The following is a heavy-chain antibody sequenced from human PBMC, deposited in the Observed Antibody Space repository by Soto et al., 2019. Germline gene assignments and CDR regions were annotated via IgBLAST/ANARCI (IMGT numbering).Heavy chain of an antibody. J-gene: IGHJ6*03. V-gene: IGHV1-18*01. CDR3: ARGHSCGYYYDRDV. CDR2: ISAYNGNT. CDR1: GYTFTTYG. Sequence: QVQLVQSGAEVKKPGASVKVSCKASGYTFTTYGISWVRQAPGQGLEWMGWISAYNGNTNSAQDVQGRVTMTTDTSTNTGYMELRSLRSVDTALYYCARGHSCGYYYDRDVWGKGTTVPVFS. D-gene: IGHD6-25*01.